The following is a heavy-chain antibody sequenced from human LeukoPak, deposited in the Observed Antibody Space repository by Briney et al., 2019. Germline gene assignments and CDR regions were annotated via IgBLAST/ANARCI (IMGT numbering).Heavy chain of an antibody. D-gene: IGHD2-2*01. CDR3: ARGSTRATLDY. V-gene: IGHV4-61*02. CDR1: GGSISSGSYY. J-gene: IGHJ4*02. CDR2: IYTSGST. Sequence: SETLSLTCTVSGGSISSGSYYWSWIRQPAGKGLEWIGRIYTSGSTNYNPSLKSRVTIPVDTSKNQFSLKLSSVTAADTAVYYCARGSTRATLDYWGQGTLVTVSS.